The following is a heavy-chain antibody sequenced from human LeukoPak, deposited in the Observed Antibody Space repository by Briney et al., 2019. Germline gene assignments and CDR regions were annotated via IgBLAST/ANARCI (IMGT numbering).Heavy chain of an antibody. CDR3: AKDLYGDYGVDY. D-gene: IGHD4-17*01. CDR1: GFTFSNYV. CDR2: ISGSGIDT. Sequence: GGSLRLSWAASGFTFSNYVMNWVRQAPGKGMEWVSSISGSGIDTYYADAVKGRFTISRDNSKNTLYLQMNSLRAEDTAVYRCAKDLYGDYGVDYWGQGTLVTVSS. J-gene: IGHJ4*02. V-gene: IGHV3-23*01.